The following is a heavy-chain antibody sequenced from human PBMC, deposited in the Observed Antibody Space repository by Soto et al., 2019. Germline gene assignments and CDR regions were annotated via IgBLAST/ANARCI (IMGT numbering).Heavy chain of an antibody. J-gene: IGHJ4*02. CDR1: GYRFTNYA. CDR3: AGSQLVPKYFDY. V-gene: IGHV1-3*01. Sequence: VQLVQSGAEVKNPGASVKVSCKTSGYRFTNYAIHWVRQAPGQRLEWMGWINLGNGNTRYSEKFQGRVTITRDASAITAFMALSSLKSEDTAVYFCAGSQLVPKYFDYWGLGTLVTVSS. D-gene: IGHD3-10*01. CDR2: INLGNGNT.